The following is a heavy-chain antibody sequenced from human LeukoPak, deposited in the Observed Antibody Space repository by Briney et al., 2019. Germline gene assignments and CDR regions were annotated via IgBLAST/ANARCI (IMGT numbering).Heavy chain of an antibody. CDR2: IYYSGST. CDR1: GGSMNTYF. Sequence: PSETLSLTCTVSGGSMNTYFWSWIRQPPGKGPEWIGYIYYSGSTNYNPSLKSRVTISVDTSKNQFSLKLSSVTAADTAVYYCARVGYSLGQLLYYFYYMDVWGKGTTVTVSS. J-gene: IGHJ6*03. CDR3: ARVGYSLGQLLYYFYYMDV. V-gene: IGHV4-59*01. D-gene: IGHD2-2*01.